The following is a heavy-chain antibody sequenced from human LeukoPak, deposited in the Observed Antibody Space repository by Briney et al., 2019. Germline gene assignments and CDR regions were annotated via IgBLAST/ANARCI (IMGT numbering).Heavy chain of an antibody. Sequence: GGSLRLSCAASGFTFSSYAMHWVRQAPGKGLEWVAVISYDGSNKYYADSVEGRFTISRDNSKNTVYLQMNSLRAEDTAVYYCARIKDTAIPYYFDYWGQGTLVTVSS. CDR2: ISYDGSNK. CDR3: ARIKDTAIPYYFDY. V-gene: IGHV3-30*14. J-gene: IGHJ4*02. CDR1: GFTFSSYA. D-gene: IGHD5-18*01.